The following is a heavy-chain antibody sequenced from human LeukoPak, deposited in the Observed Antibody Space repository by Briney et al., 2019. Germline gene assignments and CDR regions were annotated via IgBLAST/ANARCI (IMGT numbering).Heavy chain of an antibody. V-gene: IGHV3-33*01. Sequence: GGSLRLSCAASGFTFSSYGMHWVRQAPGKGLEWVAVIWYDGSNKYYADSVKGRFTISRDNSKNTLYLQMNSLRAEDTAVYYCARGMIVVVINSAFDIWGQGTMVTVSS. D-gene: IGHD3-22*01. J-gene: IGHJ3*02. CDR3: ARGMIVVVINSAFDI. CDR2: IWYDGSNK. CDR1: GFTFSSYG.